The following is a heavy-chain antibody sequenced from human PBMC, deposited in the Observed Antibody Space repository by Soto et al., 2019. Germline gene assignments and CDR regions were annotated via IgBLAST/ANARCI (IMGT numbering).Heavy chain of an antibody. CDR3: ARDRSPSSFYYYYGTDV. CDR1: GGTFSSYA. J-gene: IGHJ6*02. V-gene: IGHV1-69*13. Sequence: SVKVSCKASGGTFSSYAISWVRQAPGQGLEWMGGIIPIFGTANYAQKFQGRVTITADESTSTAYMELSSLRSEDTAVYYCARDRSPSSFYYYYGTDVWGQGTTVTVSS. CDR2: IIPIFGTA. D-gene: IGHD6-13*01.